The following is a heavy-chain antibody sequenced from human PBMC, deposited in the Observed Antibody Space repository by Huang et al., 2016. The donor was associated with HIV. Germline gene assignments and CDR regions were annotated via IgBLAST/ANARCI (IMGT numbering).Heavy chain of an antibody. CDR3: ARMFKYDSGGYWGNDAFDI. J-gene: IGHJ3*02. V-gene: IGHV4-34*02. CDR2: ISDSGST. CDR1: GGSFSGHY. D-gene: IGHD3-22*01. Sequence: QVQLQQCGAELLKPSETLSLTCAVSGGSFSGHYWTWIRQPPGRGLEWIGEISDSGSTTYNPSLKSRVTISGDTSQSQFSLKLNSVTAADTAIYYCARMFKYDSGGYWGNDAFDIWGQGTMVTVSS.